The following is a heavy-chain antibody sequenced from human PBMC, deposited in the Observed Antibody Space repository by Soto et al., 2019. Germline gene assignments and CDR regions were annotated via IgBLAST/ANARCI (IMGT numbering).Heavy chain of an antibody. CDR2: ISSSGSTI. CDR3: ARETYSSSELDY. CDR1: GFTFRDYY. J-gene: IGHJ4*02. D-gene: IGHD6-13*01. V-gene: IGHV3-11*04. Sequence: PGGSPRLSCATPGFTFRDYYISLIPPAPGKGLEWVSYISSSGSTIYYADSVKGRFTISRDNSKNTLYLQMNSLRAEDTAVYYCARETYSSSELDYWGQGTLVTVSS.